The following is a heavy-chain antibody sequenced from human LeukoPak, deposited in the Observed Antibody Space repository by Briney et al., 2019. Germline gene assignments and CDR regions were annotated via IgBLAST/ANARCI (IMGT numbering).Heavy chain of an antibody. CDR2: ITSDGSTT. V-gene: IGHV3-74*03. CDR3: VRDNYGVDY. D-gene: IGHD3-10*01. Sequence: GGSLRLSCAASGFTFSTYWMQWVRQAPGKGLVWVSHITSDGSTTTYADSVKGRFTTSRDNAKNTLYLQMNSLRAEDTAVYYCVRDNYGVDYWGQGTPVTVSS. CDR1: GFTFSTYW. J-gene: IGHJ4*02.